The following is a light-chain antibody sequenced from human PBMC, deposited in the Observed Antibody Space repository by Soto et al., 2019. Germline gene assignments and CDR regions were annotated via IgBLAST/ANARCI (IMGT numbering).Light chain of an antibody. CDR3: SSYTSSSTLVV. CDR1: SSDVGGYNY. Sequence: QSALTQPSSVSGFPGQSSTISCTGTSSDVGGYNYVSWYQQHPGKAPKLMIYDVSNRPSGVSNRFSGSKSGNTASLTISGLQAEDEADYYCSSYTSSSTLVVFGTGTKVTVL. CDR2: DVS. J-gene: IGLJ1*01. V-gene: IGLV2-14*01.